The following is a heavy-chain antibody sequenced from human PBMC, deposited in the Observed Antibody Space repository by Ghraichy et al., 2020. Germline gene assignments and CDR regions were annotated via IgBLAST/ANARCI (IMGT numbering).Heavy chain of an antibody. Sequence: SQTLSLTCTVSGYSITSYYWSWIRQPPGKGLEWIGYIFHSGYNKYNPSLKSRVTISADTSKNQFSLKLSSVTAADTAVYYCARVDYWSGFYDYWSQGIQVTVSS. CDR1: GYSITSYY. V-gene: IGHV4-59*01. CDR3: ARVDYWSGFYDY. CDR2: IFHSGYN. D-gene: IGHD3-3*01. J-gene: IGHJ4*02.